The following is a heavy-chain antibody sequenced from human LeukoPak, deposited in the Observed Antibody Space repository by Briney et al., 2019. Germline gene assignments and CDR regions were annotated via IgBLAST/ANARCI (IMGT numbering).Heavy chain of an antibody. J-gene: IGHJ5*02. CDR1: GYSISSGYY. D-gene: IGHD6-6*01. CDR3: ARDRASWP. Sequence: PSETLSLTCTVSGYSISSGYYWGWIRQPPGKGLEWIGSIYHSGSTYYNPSLKSRVTISVDTSKNQFSLKLSSVTAADTAVYYCARDRASWPWGQGTLVTVSS. V-gene: IGHV4-38-2*02. CDR2: IYHSGST.